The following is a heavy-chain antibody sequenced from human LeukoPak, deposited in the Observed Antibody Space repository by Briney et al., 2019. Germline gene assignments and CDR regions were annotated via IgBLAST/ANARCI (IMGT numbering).Heavy chain of an antibody. D-gene: IGHD6-19*01. CDR1: GYSFTGYY. CDR2: INPYSGGT. CDR3: AREAVAGTRDFDY. V-gene: IGHV1-2*02. J-gene: IGHJ4*02. Sequence: GASVKVSCKASGYSFTGYYMHWVRQAPGQGLEWMGWINPYSGGTNYSQKLQGRVTMTRDTSISTAYMELSRLRSDDTAVYYCAREAVAGTRDFDYWGQGTLVTVSS.